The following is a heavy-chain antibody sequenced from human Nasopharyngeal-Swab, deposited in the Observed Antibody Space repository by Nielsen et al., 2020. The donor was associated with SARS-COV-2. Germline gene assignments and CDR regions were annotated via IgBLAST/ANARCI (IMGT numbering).Heavy chain of an antibody. Sequence: GESLKISCVASGYSFRPYGMSWVLQAPGKGLEWVAAIIGIVDISGSVGSTYYADSVKGRFTISRDNSKNTLSLQMNGLGAEDTAVYYCAKDLRGPYFFWGQGTLVTVSS. V-gene: IGHV3-23*01. CDR2: IIGIVDISGSVGST. CDR3: AKDLRGPYFF. J-gene: IGHJ4*02. CDR1: GYSFRPYG. D-gene: IGHD2/OR15-2a*01.